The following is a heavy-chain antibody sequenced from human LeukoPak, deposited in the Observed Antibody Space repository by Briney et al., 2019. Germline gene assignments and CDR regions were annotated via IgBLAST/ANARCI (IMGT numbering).Heavy chain of an antibody. V-gene: IGHV4-61*02. D-gene: IGHD2-21*01. Sequence: SQTLSLTCTVSGGSISRGSYFWSWIRQPAGKGLEWIGRFYTSATPNYNPSLKSRVTISVDTSRNQFSLKLSSVTAADTAVYYCARGGIPDYWGQGTLVTVSS. CDR2: FYTSATP. CDR1: GGSISRGSYF. CDR3: ARGGIPDY. J-gene: IGHJ4*02.